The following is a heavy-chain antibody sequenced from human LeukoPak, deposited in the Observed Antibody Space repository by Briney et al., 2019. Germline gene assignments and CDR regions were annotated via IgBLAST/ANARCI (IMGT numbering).Heavy chain of an antibody. CDR3: ARETRVRWTDY. CDR2: ISSSGSTI. D-gene: IGHD5-24*01. V-gene: IGHV3-48*03. Sequence: GSLRLSCAASGFTFSSYEMNWVRQAPGKGLEWVSYISSSGSTIYYADSVKGRFTISRDNAKNSLYLRMNSLRAEDTAVYYCARETRVRWTDYWGQGILVTVSS. J-gene: IGHJ4*02. CDR1: GFTFSSYE.